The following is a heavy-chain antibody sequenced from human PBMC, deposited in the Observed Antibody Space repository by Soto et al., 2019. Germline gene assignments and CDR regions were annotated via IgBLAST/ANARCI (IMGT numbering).Heavy chain of an antibody. CDR3: TTDPGDYEDF. CDR2: IKNRADGGAA. Sequence: EVQLVESGGDLVKPGGCLRLSCAASGISFTNAWMSWVRQAPGKGLEWVGRIKNRADGGAADYAAPVRGRFTISRDDSTDTPFLQMNNLEAEDTAVYYCTTDPGDYEDFWGQGTLVTVSS. D-gene: IGHD4-17*01. CDR1: GISFTNAW. V-gene: IGHV3-15*01. J-gene: IGHJ4*02.